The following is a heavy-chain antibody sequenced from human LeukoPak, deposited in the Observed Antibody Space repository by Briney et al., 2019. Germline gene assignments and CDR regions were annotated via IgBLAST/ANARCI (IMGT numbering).Heavy chain of an antibody. J-gene: IGHJ4*02. Sequence: GGSLRLSCVGSGFTFSSYWMGWVRQAPGKGLEWVANINQDGSEKNYVDSVKGRFTISRDNVKKSLYVQMNSLRAEDTAVYYCARVIWSASVGFGYWGPGTLVTVSS. CDR1: GFTFSSYW. CDR3: ARVIWSASVGFGY. CDR2: INQDGSEK. V-gene: IGHV3-7*01. D-gene: IGHD6-6*01.